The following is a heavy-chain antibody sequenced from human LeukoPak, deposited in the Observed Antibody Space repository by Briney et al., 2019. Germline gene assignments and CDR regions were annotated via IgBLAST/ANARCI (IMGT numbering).Heavy chain of an antibody. V-gene: IGHV4-34*01. D-gene: IGHD2-2*01. Sequence: SETLSLTCAVYGGSFSGYYWSWIRQPPGKGLEWIGEINHSGSTNYNPSLKSRVTISVDTSKSQFSLKLSSVTAADTAVYYCARVSSPTIVVVPAAIGRYFDYWGQGTLVTVSS. CDR3: ARVSSPTIVVVPAAIGRYFDY. CDR1: GGSFSGYY. J-gene: IGHJ4*02. CDR2: INHSGST.